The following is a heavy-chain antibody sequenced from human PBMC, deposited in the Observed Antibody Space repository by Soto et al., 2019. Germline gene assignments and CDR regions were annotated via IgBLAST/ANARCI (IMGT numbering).Heavy chain of an antibody. CDR3: VRDYTYGSGTSYGHSWFEP. V-gene: IGHV4-39*02. Sequence: PSETLSLTCTVSGDSVNSNNVYWGWVRQPPGRRLEFIGNVYYSGITYYNPAFESRVTISVDTSKNQFSLRLTSVTAADTAVYFCVRDYTYGSGTSYGHSWFEPWGQGTLVTVSS. J-gene: IGHJ5*02. D-gene: IGHD3-10*01. CDR2: VYYSGIT. CDR1: GDSVNSNNVY.